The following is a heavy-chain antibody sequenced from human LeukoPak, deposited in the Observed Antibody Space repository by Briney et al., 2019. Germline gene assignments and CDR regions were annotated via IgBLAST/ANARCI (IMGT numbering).Heavy chain of an antibody. V-gene: IGHV4-4*02. D-gene: IGHD5-18*01. Sequence: PSETLSLTCAVSGVSISSCNWWTWVRQPPGKGLEWIGEISHCGDTKYSPSLRTRVTISIDKSKNHLSLNLNSVTAADTAMYYCATRDQSRTDVVPPDYWGQGTLVTV. CDR1: GVSISSCNW. J-gene: IGHJ4*02. CDR3: ATRDQSRTDVVPPDY. CDR2: ISHCGDT.